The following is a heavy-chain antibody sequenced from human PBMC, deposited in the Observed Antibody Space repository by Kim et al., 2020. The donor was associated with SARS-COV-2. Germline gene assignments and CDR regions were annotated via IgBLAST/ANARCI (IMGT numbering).Heavy chain of an antibody. D-gene: IGHD3-10*01. CDR1: GGSISSSSYY. V-gene: IGHV4-39*07. J-gene: IGHJ5*02. CDR3: ARDRYYYGSESWFDP. CDR2: IYYSGST. Sequence: SETLSLTCTVSGGSISSSSYYWGWIRQPPGKGLEWIGSIYYSGSTYYNPSLKSRVTISVDTSKNQFSLKLSSVTAADTAVYYCARDRYYYGSESWFDPWGQGTLVTVSS.